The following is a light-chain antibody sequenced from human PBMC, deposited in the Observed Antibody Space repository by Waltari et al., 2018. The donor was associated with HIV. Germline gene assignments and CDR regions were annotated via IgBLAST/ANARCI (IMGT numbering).Light chain of an antibody. J-gene: IGLJ3*02. Sequence: QSALTQPASVSGSPGQSIVISCTGTSDDVGYYKYVSWYQQHPGKVPKLVIYDVTSRPSGVSNRFSGSKSGNTASLTISGLRADDEADYYCSSYVGSSTSWLFGGGTKLTV. CDR3: SSYVGSSTSWL. CDR1: SDDVGYYKY. V-gene: IGLV2-14*03. CDR2: DVT.